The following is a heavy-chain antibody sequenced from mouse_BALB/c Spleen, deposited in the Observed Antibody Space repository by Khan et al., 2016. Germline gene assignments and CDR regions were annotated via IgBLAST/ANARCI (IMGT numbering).Heavy chain of an antibody. V-gene: IGHV14-3*02. D-gene: IGHD1-2*01. CDR2: IEPANGNT. CDR1: GFNIKDTY. CDR3: ARGYGPWFAY. J-gene: IGHJ3*01. Sequence: VQLQQSGAELVKPGASVKLSCTASGFNIKDTYMHGVNQRPEQGLERIGRIEPANGNTKYDPKFQGKATITADTSSNTAYLQVSSLTSEDTADYYCARGYGPWFAYWGQGTLVTVCA.